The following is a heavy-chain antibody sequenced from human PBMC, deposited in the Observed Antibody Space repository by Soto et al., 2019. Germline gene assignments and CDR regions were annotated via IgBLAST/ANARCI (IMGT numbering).Heavy chain of an antibody. Sequence: SETLSLTCAVYGGSFSGYYWSWIRQPPGKGLEWIGEINHSGSTNYNPSLKSRVTISVDTSKNQFSLKLSSVTAADTAVYYCARARITIFGVVYYYYYMDVWGNGTTVTVSS. V-gene: IGHV4-34*01. J-gene: IGHJ6*03. CDR1: GGSFSGYY. CDR2: INHSGST. D-gene: IGHD3-3*01. CDR3: ARARITIFGVVYYYYYMDV.